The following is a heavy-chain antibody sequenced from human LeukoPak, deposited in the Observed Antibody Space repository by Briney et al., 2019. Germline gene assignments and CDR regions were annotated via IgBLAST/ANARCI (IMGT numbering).Heavy chain of an antibody. J-gene: IGHJ4*02. CDR1: GGSISSYY. CDR3: ARGSVAAAGNDYFDY. D-gene: IGHD6-13*01. CDR2: IYYSGST. V-gene: IGHV4-59*01. Sequence: SETLSLTCTVSGGSISSYYWSWIRQPPGKGLEWIGYIYYSGSTNYNPSLKSRVTISVDTSKNQFSLKLSSVTAADTAVYYCARGSVAAAGNDYFDYWGQGTLVTVSS.